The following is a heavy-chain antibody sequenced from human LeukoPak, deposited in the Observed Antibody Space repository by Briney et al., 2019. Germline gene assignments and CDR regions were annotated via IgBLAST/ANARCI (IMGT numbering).Heavy chain of an antibody. V-gene: IGHV3-23*01. D-gene: IGHD4-11*01. J-gene: IGHJ4*02. CDR1: GFTFSTYA. CDR3: AKDRAPTATTIRYYFDY. Sequence: PGGSLRLSCAASGFTFSTYAMSWVRQAPGKGLEWVSAISGSGGSTYYADSVKGRFTISRDNSKNTLYLQMNSLRAEDTAVYYCAKDRAPTATTIRYYFDYWGQGTLVTVSS. CDR2: ISGSGGST.